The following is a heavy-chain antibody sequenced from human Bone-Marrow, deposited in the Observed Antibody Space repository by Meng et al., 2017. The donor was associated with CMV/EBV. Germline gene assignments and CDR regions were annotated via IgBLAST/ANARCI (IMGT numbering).Heavy chain of an antibody. CDR1: GYTFTGYY. CDR3: ARGLPGEYYFQH. D-gene: IGHD6-6*01. V-gene: IGHV1-2*02. CDR2: INPNSGGT. Sequence: ASVTVSCQASGYTFTGYYMHWVRQATGQGLEWMGWINPNSGGTNYAQKFQGRVTMTRDTSISTAYMELSRLRSDDTAVYYCARGLPGEYYFQHWGQGTLVTVSS. J-gene: IGHJ1*01.